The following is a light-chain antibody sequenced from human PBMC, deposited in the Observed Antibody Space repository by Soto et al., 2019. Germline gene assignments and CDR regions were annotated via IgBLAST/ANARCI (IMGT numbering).Light chain of an antibody. CDR2: DVS. Sequence: QSALTQPPSVSGSPGQSVTISCTGTSSDVGGYNYVSWYQQHPGKAPKLMIYDVSKRPSRVPDRFSGSKSGNTASLTISGLQAEDEDDYYCCSYAGSYTFFGTGTKLTVL. CDR3: CSYAGSYTF. J-gene: IGLJ1*01. CDR1: SSDVGGYNY. V-gene: IGLV2-11*01.